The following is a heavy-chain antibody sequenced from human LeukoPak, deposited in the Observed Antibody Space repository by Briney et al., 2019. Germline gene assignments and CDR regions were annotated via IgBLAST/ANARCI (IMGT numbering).Heavy chain of an antibody. D-gene: IGHD3-3*01. Sequence: GASVKVSCKASGYTFTSYYMHWVRQAPGQGLEWMGIINPSGGSTSYAQKFQGRVTMTRDTSTSTVYMELSSLRSEDTAVYYCARGSLEWLLYLHHFDYWGQGTLVTVSS. CDR2: INPSGGST. CDR3: ARGSLEWLLYLHHFDY. CDR1: GYTFTSYY. V-gene: IGHV1-46*01. J-gene: IGHJ4*02.